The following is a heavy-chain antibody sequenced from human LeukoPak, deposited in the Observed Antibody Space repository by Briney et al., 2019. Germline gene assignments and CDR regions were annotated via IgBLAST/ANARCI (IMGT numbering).Heavy chain of an antibody. V-gene: IGHV4-39*01. D-gene: IGHD4-23*01. CDR2: IYYSGIT. CDR1: GDSISSSNYY. J-gene: IGHJ6*02. CDR3: ARLRGNSDYYNYGMDV. Sequence: SETLPLTCTVSGDSISSSNYYWGWIRQPPGKGLEWIGSIYYSGITYYNPSLKSRVSISVDTSKNQFSLKLSSETAADAAVYYCARLRGNSDYYNYGMDVWGQGTTVTVSS.